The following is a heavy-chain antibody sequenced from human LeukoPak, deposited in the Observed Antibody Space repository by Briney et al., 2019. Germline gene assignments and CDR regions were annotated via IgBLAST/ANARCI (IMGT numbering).Heavy chain of an antibody. Sequence: SVKVSCKASGGTFSSYAISWVRQAPGQGLEWMGGIIAIFGTANYAQKFQGRVTITTDESTSTAYMELSSLRSEDTAVYYCARGFAYDFWSGQDSPWYYMDVWGKGTTVTVSS. CDR2: IIAIFGTA. CDR1: GGTFSSYA. CDR3: ARGFAYDFWSGQDSPWYYMDV. V-gene: IGHV1-69*05. J-gene: IGHJ6*03. D-gene: IGHD3-3*01.